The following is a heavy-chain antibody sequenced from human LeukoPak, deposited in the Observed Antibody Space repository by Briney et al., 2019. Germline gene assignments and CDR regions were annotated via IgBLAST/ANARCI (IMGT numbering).Heavy chain of an antibody. CDR1: GGTFSSYA. CDR2: IIPIFGTA. CDR3: ARVSVSYGYFDY. D-gene: IGHD5-18*01. J-gene: IGHJ4*02. V-gene: IGHV1-69*13. Sequence: SVKVSCKASGGTFSSYAISWVRQAPGQGLEWMGGIIPIFGTANYAQKFQGGVTITADESTSTAYMELSSLRSEDTAVYYCARVSVSYGYFDYWGQGTLVTVSS.